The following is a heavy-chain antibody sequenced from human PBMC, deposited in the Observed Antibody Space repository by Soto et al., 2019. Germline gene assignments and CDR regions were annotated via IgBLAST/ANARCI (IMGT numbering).Heavy chain of an antibody. V-gene: IGHV1-46*01. J-gene: IGHJ5*02. Sequence: GASVKVSCKASGYTFTSYGISWVRQAPGQGLEWMGIINPSGGSTSYAQKFQGRVTMTRDTSTGTVYMELSSLRSEDTAVYYCARVYPSDTRYGYVGNNWFDPWGQGTLVTVSS. CDR3: ARVYPSDTRYGYVGNNWFDP. D-gene: IGHD5-18*01. CDR2: INPSGGST. CDR1: GYTFTSYG.